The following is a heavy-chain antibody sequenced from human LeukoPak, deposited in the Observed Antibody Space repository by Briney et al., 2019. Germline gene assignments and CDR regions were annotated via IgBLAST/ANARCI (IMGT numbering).Heavy chain of an antibody. Sequence: GGSLRLSCAVSGFTFSSTYMSWVRQAPGKGLEWVSVIYTGGNTNYPDSVKGRFTVSRDNSKNTLYLQMDSLRADDTAVYYCAKSSIDLYYYYMDVWGKGTTVTVSS. CDR1: GFTFSSTY. CDR2: IYTGGNT. CDR3: AKSSIDLYYYYMDV. J-gene: IGHJ6*03. V-gene: IGHV3-53*01.